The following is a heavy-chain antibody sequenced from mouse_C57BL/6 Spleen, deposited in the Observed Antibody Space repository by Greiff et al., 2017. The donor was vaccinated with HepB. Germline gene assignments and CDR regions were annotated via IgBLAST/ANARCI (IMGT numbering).Heavy chain of an antibody. J-gene: IGHJ1*03. Sequence: QVQLQQPGAELVRPGSSVKLSCKASGYTFTSYWMHWVKQRPIQGLEWIGNIDPSDSETNYNQKFKDKSTLTVDKSSRTAYMQLSSLTSEDSAVYYCARSGFTTVVAHWYFYVWGTGTTVTVSS. D-gene: IGHD1-1*01. V-gene: IGHV1-52*01. CDR3: ARSGFTTVVAHWYFYV. CDR2: IDPSDSET. CDR1: GYTFTSYW.